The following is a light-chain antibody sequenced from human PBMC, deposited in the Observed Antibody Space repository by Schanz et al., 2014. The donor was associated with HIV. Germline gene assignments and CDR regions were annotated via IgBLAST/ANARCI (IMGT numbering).Light chain of an antibody. CDR1: HSVSSNF. V-gene: IGKV3-20*01. CDR3: QQYGGSPRWT. Sequence: DIVLTQSPDTLSVPPGERATLSCRASHSVSSNFLAWYQQKPGQAPRLLIFGASNRAAGIPDRFSGGESGTDFTLTISRVEPEDYAVYLCQQYGGSPRWTFGQGTKVEVK. CDR2: GAS. J-gene: IGKJ1*01.